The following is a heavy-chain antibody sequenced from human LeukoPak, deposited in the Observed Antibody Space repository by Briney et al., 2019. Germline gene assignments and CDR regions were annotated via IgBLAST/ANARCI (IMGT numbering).Heavy chain of an antibody. Sequence: RGSLRLPCATSGFTFSSYAMHWVRQAPGKGLEWVALISYDGINQYYADSVKGRFIISRDNSKNTLYLQLNSLRLEDTAAYHCTLTTFGVVYYFDYWGQGTLVTVSS. CDR2: ISYDGINQ. D-gene: IGHD1/OR15-1a*01. V-gene: IGHV3-30*04. CDR3: TLTTFGVVYYFDY. CDR1: GFTFSSYA. J-gene: IGHJ4*02.